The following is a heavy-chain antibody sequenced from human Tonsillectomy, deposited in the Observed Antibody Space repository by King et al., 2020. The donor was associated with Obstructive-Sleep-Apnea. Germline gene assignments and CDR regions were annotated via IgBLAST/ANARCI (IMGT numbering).Heavy chain of an antibody. V-gene: IGHV4-38-2*02. CDR2: IYHSGSP. Sequence: QLQESGPGLVKTSETLSLTCTVSGYSISSGFYWGWIRQPPWKGLEWIGIIYHSGSPHYNPSLEGRVTISVDTSKNQFSLQRRSVTAADTAGYYCARADGYNFGQHSYFDYWGQGTLVTVSS. J-gene: IGHJ4*02. CDR3: ARADGYNFGQHSYFDY. D-gene: IGHD5-24*01. CDR1: GYSISSGFY.